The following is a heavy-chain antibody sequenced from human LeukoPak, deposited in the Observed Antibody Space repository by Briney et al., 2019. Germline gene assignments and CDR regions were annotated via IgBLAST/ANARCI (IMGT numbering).Heavy chain of an antibody. J-gene: IGHJ4*02. CDR2: ISTSGRTT. CDR1: GFIFSSYE. Sequence: PGGSLRLSCAASGFIFSSYEMNWVRQAPGKGLEWVSYISTSGRTTYYADSVKGRFTISRGNAENSLYLQMNSLRVEDTALYCCARGGYGSGSPGYWGQGTLVTVSS. CDR3: ARGGYGSGSPGY. D-gene: IGHD3-10*01. V-gene: IGHV3-48*03.